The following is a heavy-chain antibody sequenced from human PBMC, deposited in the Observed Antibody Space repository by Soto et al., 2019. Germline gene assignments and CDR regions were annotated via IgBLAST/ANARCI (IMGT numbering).Heavy chain of an antibody. CDR2: IYPGDSDT. CDR3: ARRGYCSSTSCYYYGMDV. D-gene: IGHD2-2*01. Sequence: GESLKISCNGSGYSFTSYCIGLVLQMPGKGLEWMGIIYPGDSDTRYSPSFQGQVTISADKSISTAYLQWSSLKASDTAMYYCARRGYCSSTSCYYYGMDVWGQGTTVTVSS. V-gene: IGHV5-51*01. J-gene: IGHJ6*02. CDR1: GYSFTSYC.